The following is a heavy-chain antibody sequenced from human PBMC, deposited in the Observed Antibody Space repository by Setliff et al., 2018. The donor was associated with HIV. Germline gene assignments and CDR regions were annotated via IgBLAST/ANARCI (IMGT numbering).Heavy chain of an antibody. CDR1: GFTFSHYS. J-gene: IGHJ4*02. CDR2: ILSTGERT. D-gene: IGHD3-22*01. V-gene: IGHV3-23*01. CDR3: AKELAASGLGYFDS. Sequence: GGSLRLSCAASGFTFSHYSMIWVRQGPGEGLEWVSAILSTGERTFYADSVKGRFTISRDNSKNTVYLQMNSLRAEDTAEYYCAKELAASGLGYFDSWGRGILVTVSS.